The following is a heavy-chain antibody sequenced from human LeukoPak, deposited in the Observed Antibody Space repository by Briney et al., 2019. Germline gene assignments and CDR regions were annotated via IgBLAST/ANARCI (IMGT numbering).Heavy chain of an antibody. CDR3: ARAGYSGYDYGVDY. D-gene: IGHD5-12*01. CDR1: GGSISSYY. Sequence: SDTLSLTCTVSGGSISSYYCSWIRQPAGKGLEWIGRIYTSGRTTYHPSLKSRVTMSVDTSKNQFSLKLNSVAAADPAVYYCARAGYSGYDYGVDYWGQGTLVTVSS. V-gene: IGHV4-4*07. CDR2: IYTSGRT. J-gene: IGHJ4*02.